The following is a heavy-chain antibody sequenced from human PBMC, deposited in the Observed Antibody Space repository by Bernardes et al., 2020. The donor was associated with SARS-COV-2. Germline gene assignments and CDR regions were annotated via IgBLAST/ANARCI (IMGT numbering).Heavy chain of an antibody. CDR2: ISGSGGST. V-gene: IGHV3-23*01. CDR1: GFTFSSYA. D-gene: IGHD2-15*01. J-gene: IGHJ6*02. Sequence: GGSLRLSCAASGFTFSSYAMSWVRQAPGKGLEWVSAISGSGGSTYYADSVKGRFTISRDNSKNTLYLQMNSLRAEDTAVYYCAKDLVVVVAANVEDYYYYGMDVWGQGTTVTVSS. CDR3: AKDLVVVVAANVEDYYYYGMDV.